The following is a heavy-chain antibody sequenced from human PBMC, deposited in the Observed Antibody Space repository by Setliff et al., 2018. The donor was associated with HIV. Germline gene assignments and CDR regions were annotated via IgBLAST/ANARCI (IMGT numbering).Heavy chain of an antibody. CDR3: ARDTTTFGGVIADH. J-gene: IGHJ4*02. D-gene: IGHD3-16*02. Sequence: SGGSLRLSCAASGFTFSSYWMTWVRQAPGKGLEWVASMKQDGSEKYYVDSVKGRFTISRDNAKKSLHLQMNSLRAEDTAVYFCARDTTTFGGVIADHWGQGTLVTVSS. V-gene: IGHV3-7*01. CDR2: MKQDGSEK. CDR1: GFTFSSYW.